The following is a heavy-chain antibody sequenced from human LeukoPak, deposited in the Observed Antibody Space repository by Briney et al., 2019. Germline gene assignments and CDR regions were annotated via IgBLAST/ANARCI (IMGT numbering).Heavy chain of an antibody. CDR1: GGSISSGSYY. CDR3: ASGPTTGYYYYMDV. J-gene: IGHJ6*03. V-gene: IGHV4-61*02. CDR2: IYTSGST. Sequence: PSQTLSLTCTVSGGSISSGSYYWNWIRQPAGKEQEWIGRIYTSGSTNYNPSLKSRVTISVDTSKNQFSLKLSSVTAADTAVYHCASGPTTGYYYYMDVWGKGTTVTVSS. D-gene: IGHD7-27*01.